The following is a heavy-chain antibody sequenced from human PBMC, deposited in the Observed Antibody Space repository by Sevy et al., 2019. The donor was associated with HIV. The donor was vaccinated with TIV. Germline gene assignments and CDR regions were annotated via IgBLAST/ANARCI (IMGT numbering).Heavy chain of an antibody. Sequence: ASLKVSCKASGYTFTSYDITWVRQAPGQGLEWMGWISTYNGNTNYAQHLQGRVTVTTDTSTSTVYMELRSLRSDDTAVYYCARNRRGYGSGGIDYWGQGTLVTVSS. CDR3: ARNRRGYGSGGIDY. D-gene: IGHD3-10*01. CDR1: GYTFTSYD. V-gene: IGHV1-18*01. J-gene: IGHJ4*02. CDR2: ISTYNGNT.